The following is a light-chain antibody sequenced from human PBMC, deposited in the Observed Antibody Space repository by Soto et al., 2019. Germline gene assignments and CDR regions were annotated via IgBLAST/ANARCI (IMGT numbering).Light chain of an antibody. CDR3: QQCHNWPPFT. CDR1: QSVSSN. CDR2: GAS. Sequence: EIVMTQSPATLSVSPGERVTLSCRASQSVSSNLAWYQQKPGQAPRLLIYGASTRATGIPARFSGSGSGTEFTLTITSLQSEDSAVYYCQQCHNWPPFTFGQGTKLEIK. J-gene: IGKJ2*01. V-gene: IGKV3-15*01.